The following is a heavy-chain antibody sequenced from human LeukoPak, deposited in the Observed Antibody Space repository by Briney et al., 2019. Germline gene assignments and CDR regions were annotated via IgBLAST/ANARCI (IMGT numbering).Heavy chain of an antibody. J-gene: IGHJ4*02. V-gene: IGHV1-69*05. Sequence: SVKVSCKASGGTFSSYAISWVRQAPGQGLEWMGGIIPIFGTANYAQKFQGRVTITTDESTSTAYMELSSLRSEDTAVYYCARGDSSGYYYFCYWGQGTLVTVSS. CDR1: GGTFSSYA. CDR3: ARGDSSGYYYFCY. CDR2: IIPIFGTA. D-gene: IGHD3-22*01.